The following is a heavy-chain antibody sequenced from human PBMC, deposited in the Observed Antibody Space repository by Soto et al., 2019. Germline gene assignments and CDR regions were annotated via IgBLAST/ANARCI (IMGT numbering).Heavy chain of an antibody. CDR2: IRGKGDGGAT. J-gene: IGHJ4*02. V-gene: IGHV3-15*07. Sequence: EVQLVESGGGLVKPGGSLRLSCAASGLTFSNAEMTWVRQAPGKGLEWVGRIRGKGDGGATEYSAPVKYRFIILRDDSENMVYLQKNRLKTEGTTLYYCTTSGGGSGGSFWCQGTLVTVSS. D-gene: IGHD6-19*01. CDR1: GLTFSNAE. CDR3: TTSGGGSGGSF.